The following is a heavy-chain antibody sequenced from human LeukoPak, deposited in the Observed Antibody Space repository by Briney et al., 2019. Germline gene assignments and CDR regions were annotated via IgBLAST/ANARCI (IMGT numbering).Heavy chain of an antibody. J-gene: IGHJ6*02. CDR2: INYVRTT. CDR3: ARSYSSSDHYYYYGMDV. D-gene: IGHD6-13*01. V-gene: IGHV4-61*08. Sequence: SETLSLTCAVSGGSISSGGYSWSWIRQPPGKGLEWIGYINYVRTTDYNPSLKSRVTISLDTSKNRFSLKLSSVTAADTAMYYCARSYSSSDHYYYYGMDVWGQGTTVTVSS. CDR1: GGSISSGGYS.